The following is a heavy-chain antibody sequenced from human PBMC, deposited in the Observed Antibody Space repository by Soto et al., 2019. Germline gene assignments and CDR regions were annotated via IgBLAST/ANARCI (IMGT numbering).Heavy chain of an antibody. V-gene: IGHV4-34*01. CDR1: GGSFSGYY. Sequence: PSEALSVTCAVYGGSFSGYYWSWIRQPPGKGLEWIGEINHSGSTNYNPSLKSRVTISVDTSKNQFSLKLSSVTAADTAVYYCARVRGSGSYYVYYYGMDVWGQGTTVTVSS. CDR3: ARVRGSGSYYVYYYGMDV. J-gene: IGHJ6*02. CDR2: INHSGST. D-gene: IGHD3-10*01.